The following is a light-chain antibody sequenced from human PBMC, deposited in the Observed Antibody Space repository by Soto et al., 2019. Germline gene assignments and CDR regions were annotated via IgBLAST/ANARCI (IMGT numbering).Light chain of an antibody. CDR2: DAS. CDR3: QQRSNSPRT. Sequence: EIVLTQSPATLSLSPGERATLSCRASQSVSTYLAWYQQKSGRAPRLLIYDASNRATGIPPRFSGSGSGTDFTLTISSLEPEAFAVYYCQQRSNSPRTFCQGTKLEIK. V-gene: IGKV3-11*01. CDR1: QSVSTY. J-gene: IGKJ2*01.